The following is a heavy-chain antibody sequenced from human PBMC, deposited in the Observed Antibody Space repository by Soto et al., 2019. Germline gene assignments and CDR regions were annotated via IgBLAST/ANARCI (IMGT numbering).Heavy chain of an antibody. CDR1: GYGFTNYH. V-gene: IGHV1-46*01. CDR2: IKPGVGST. CDR3: ARELATKTLDAFDI. J-gene: IGHJ3*02. Sequence: ASVHVSCKASGYGFTNYHLHWVRQTPGKGPEWMGIIKPGVGSTSYAEQFRGRLTMTRDTSTSTVYMEMNSLRSEDTAVYYCARELATKTLDAFDIWGQGTLVTVSS.